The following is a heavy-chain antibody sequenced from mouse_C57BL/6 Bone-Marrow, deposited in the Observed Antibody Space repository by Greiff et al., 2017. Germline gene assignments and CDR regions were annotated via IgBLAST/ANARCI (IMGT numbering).Heavy chain of an antibody. D-gene: IGHD4-1*01. Sequence: QVQLKESGPGLVQPSQSLSITCTVSGFSLTSYGVHWVRQSPGKGLEWLGVIWSGGSTDYNAAFISRLSISKDNSKSQVFFKMNSLQADDTAIYYCARNQGNNWAWFAYWGQGTLVTVSA. CDR3: ARNQGNNWAWFAY. V-gene: IGHV2-2*01. CDR2: IWSGGST. J-gene: IGHJ3*01. CDR1: GFSLTSYG.